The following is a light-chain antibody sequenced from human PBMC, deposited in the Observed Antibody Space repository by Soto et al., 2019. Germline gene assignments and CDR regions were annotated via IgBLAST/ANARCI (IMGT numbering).Light chain of an antibody. CDR2: DAS. CDR3: SSYTSSNTQV. V-gene: IGLV2-14*01. Sequence: QSALTQPASVSGSPGESITISCTGTSTDVGGYDYVSCFQQHPGRAPKLIIYDASIRPSGVSNRFSGSKSGNTASLIISGLQAEDETDYYCSSYTSSNTQVFGTGTKVTVL. J-gene: IGLJ1*01. CDR1: STDVGGYDY.